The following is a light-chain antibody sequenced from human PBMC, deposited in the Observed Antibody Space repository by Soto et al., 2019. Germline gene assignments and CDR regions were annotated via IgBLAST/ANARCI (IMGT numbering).Light chain of an antibody. CDR2: DVT. Sequence: QSALTQPRSVSGSPGQSVSISCTGTISDVAGYNYVSWYQHHPGKAPKLLISDVTKRPSWVPDRFSGYKSGNTASLTISELQAEDEADYYCSSYAGNNNLVFGGGTKVTVL. CDR3: SSYAGNNNLV. J-gene: IGLJ2*01. CDR1: ISDVAGYNY. V-gene: IGLV2-11*01.